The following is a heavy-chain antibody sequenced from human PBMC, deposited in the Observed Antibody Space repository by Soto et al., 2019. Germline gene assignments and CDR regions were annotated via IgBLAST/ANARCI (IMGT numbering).Heavy chain of an antibody. CDR1: GGSISSYY. J-gene: IGHJ4*02. V-gene: IGHV4-59*01. D-gene: IGHD2-2*01. CDR2: IYYSGST. CDR3: ARAIRGSTSSFDY. Sequence: NPSETLSLTCTVSGGSISSYYWSWIRQPPGKGLEWIGYIYYSGSTNYNPSLKSRVTISVDTSKNQFSLKLSSVTAADTAVYYCARAIRGSTSSFDYWGQGTLVTVSS.